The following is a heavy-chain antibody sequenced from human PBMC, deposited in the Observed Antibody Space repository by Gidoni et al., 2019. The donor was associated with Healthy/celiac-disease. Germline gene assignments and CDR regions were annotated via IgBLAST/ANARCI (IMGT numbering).Heavy chain of an antibody. CDR3: AREVVPAANSWFDP. D-gene: IGHD2-2*01. Sequence: EVQLVESGGGLVKPGGTLRLSCAAAGFAFSSYSMNWVRQAPGKGLEAVSSISSISSYIYYADSVKGRFTISRDNSKNSLYLQMNSLSAEDTAVYYCAREVVPAANSWFDPWGQGTLVTVSS. V-gene: IGHV3-21*01. CDR1: GFAFSSYS. J-gene: IGHJ5*02. CDR2: ISSISSYI.